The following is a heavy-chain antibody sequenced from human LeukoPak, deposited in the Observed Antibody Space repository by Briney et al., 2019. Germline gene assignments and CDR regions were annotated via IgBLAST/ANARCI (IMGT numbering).Heavy chain of an antibody. V-gene: IGHV4-59*12. CDR2: VYYSGRP. J-gene: IGHJ3*02. CDR3: ARDGHVGDILTGYSFAAFDI. Sequence: SETLSLTCIVSGGSIRSYYWSWIRQPPGKGLEWIGYVYYSGRPNYNTSLKSRVTISVDRSKNQFSLKLSSVTAADTAVYYCARDGHVGDILTGYSFAAFDIWGQGTMVTVSS. D-gene: IGHD3-9*01. CDR1: GGSIRSYY.